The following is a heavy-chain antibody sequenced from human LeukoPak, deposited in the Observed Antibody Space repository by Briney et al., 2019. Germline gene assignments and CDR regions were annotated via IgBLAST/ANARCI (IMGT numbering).Heavy chain of an antibody. CDR2: INPSGGST. CDR1: GYTFTSYY. CDR3: ARDVVCSSTGCSDVGPDY. D-gene: IGHD2-2*01. Sequence: ASVKVSCKAPGYTFTSYYMHWVRQAPGQGLEWMGIINPSGGSTSYAQKFQGRVTMTRDTSTSTVYMELSSLRSEDTAVYYCARDVVCSSTGCSDVGPDYWGQGTLVTVSS. J-gene: IGHJ4*02. V-gene: IGHV1-46*01.